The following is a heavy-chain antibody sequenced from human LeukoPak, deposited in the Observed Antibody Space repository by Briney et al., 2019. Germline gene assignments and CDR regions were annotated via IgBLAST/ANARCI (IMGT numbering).Heavy chain of an antibody. D-gene: IGHD6-19*01. Sequence: GGSLRLSCAASGFTFSIYAMSWVRQAPGKGLEWVSAISGSGGTAYYADSVKGRFTISRDNSKNTLYLQMNSLRAEDTAVYYCAKGEYSSGWYNYGMDVWGQGTTVTVSS. J-gene: IGHJ6*02. V-gene: IGHV3-23*01. CDR2: ISGSGGTA. CDR1: GFTFSIYA. CDR3: AKGEYSSGWYNYGMDV.